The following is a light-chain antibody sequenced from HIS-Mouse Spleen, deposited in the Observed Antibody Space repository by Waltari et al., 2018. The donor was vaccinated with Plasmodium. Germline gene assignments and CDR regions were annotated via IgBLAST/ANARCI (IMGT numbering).Light chain of an antibody. CDR2: GAS. CDR3: QQYNNWSFT. V-gene: IGKV3-15*01. J-gene: IGKJ3*01. CDR1: QRVSRN. Sequence: EIVMTQSPAPLSVSTGERANLSCRASQRVSRNLAWYQQKPGQAPRLLIYGASTRPTGIPARFSGSGSGTEFTLTISSLQSEDFAVYYCQQYNNWSFTFGPGTKVDIK.